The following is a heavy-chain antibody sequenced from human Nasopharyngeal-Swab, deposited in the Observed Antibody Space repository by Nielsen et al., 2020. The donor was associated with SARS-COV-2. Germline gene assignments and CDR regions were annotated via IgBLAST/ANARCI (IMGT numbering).Heavy chain of an antibody. CDR1: GFTFSSHS. Sequence: GESLKISCAASGFTFSSHSMNWVRQAPGKGLEWVSYISSSSSTIYYADSVKGRFTISRDNAKNSLYLQMNSLRAEDTAVYYCARDPDYDFWSGYSKSFDYWGQGTLVTVSS. CDR2: ISSSSSTI. D-gene: IGHD3-3*01. V-gene: IGHV3-48*04. J-gene: IGHJ4*02. CDR3: ARDPDYDFWSGYSKSFDY.